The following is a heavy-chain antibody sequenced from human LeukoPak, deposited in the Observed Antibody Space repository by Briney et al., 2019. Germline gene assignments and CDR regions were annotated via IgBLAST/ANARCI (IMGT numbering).Heavy chain of an antibody. Sequence: PGGSLRLSCAASGFTFDDYGMNWVRQAPGKGLEWVSGINWNGGSRSYADSVKGRFTISRDNAKNSLYLQMNSLRAEDTALYYCARGAAVAAEYYYGMDVWGQGTTVTVSS. J-gene: IGHJ6*02. V-gene: IGHV3-20*04. CDR2: INWNGGSR. CDR1: GFTFDDYG. D-gene: IGHD6-19*01. CDR3: ARGAAVAAEYYYGMDV.